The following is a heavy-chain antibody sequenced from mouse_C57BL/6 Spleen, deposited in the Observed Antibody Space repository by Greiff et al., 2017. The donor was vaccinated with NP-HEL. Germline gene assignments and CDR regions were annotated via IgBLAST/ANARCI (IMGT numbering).Heavy chain of an antibody. CDR1: GFNIKNTY. Sequence: EVQLKESVAELVRPGASVKLSCTASGFNIKNTYMHWVKQRPEQGLEWIGRIDPANGNTKYAPKFQGKATITADTSSNTAYLQLSSLTSEDTAIYYCAPIYYYGSSYGYYAMDYWGQGTSVTVSS. CDR2: IDPANGNT. D-gene: IGHD1-1*01. CDR3: APIYYYGSSYGYYAMDY. V-gene: IGHV14-3*01. J-gene: IGHJ4*01.